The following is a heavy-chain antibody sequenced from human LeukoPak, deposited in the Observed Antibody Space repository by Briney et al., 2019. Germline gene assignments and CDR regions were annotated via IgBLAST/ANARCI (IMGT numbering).Heavy chain of an antibody. V-gene: IGHV4-59*01. J-gene: IGHJ3*02. Sequence: SDTQSLTCTLSGGSISRYYWSWVREPPEKAVEGIGNVYYSGSTKYSPSLTSRVTISVDTSKKQFSLKVRSVTAADTGVYYCARDGSSGTSDDAFDIWGQGTMVTVSS. CDR1: GGSISRYY. CDR2: VYYSGST. D-gene: IGHD6-25*01. CDR3: ARDGSSGTSDDAFDI.